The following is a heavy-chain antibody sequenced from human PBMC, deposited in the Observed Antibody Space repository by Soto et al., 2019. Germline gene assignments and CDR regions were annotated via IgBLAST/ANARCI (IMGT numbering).Heavy chain of an antibody. CDR1: GYTFTSYD. V-gene: IGHV1-8*01. J-gene: IGHJ5*02. Sequence: ASVKVSCKASGYTFTSYDIHWVRQATGQGLEWMGWMNPNSGNTGYAQKFQDRVTMASNTSISTAYMELSSLRSEDTAVYYCAWNRKRAAWPLRRSNWFDPWGQGTLVTVSS. D-gene: IGHD6-13*01. CDR2: MNPNSGNT. CDR3: AWNRKRAAWPLRRSNWFDP.